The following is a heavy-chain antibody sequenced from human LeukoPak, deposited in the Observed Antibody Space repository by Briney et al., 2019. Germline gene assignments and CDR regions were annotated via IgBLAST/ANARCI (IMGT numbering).Heavy chain of an antibody. CDR2: IYHSGST. V-gene: IGHV4-38-2*02. D-gene: IGHD4-17*01. J-gene: IGHJ6*03. Sequence: PSETLSLTCTVSGYSISSGYYWGWIRQPPGKGLEWIGSIYHSGSTYYNPSLKSRVTISVDTSKNQFSLKLSSVTAADTAVYYCARTGGDPFYYYYYMDVWGKGTTVTVSS. CDR1: GYSISSGYY. CDR3: ARTGGDPFYYYYYMDV.